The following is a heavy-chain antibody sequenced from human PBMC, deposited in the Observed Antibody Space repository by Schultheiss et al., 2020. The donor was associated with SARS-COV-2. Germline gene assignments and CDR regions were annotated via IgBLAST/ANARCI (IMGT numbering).Heavy chain of an antibody. D-gene: IGHD6-6*01. CDR2: ISAYNGNT. Sequence: ASVKVSCKASGYTFTSYGISWVRQAPGQGLEWMGWISAYNGNTNYAQKLQGRVTMTTDTSTSTAYMELSGLRSEDTAVYYCASISSIAARMFDYWGQGTLVTVSS. V-gene: IGHV1-18*01. CDR1: GYTFTSYG. J-gene: IGHJ4*02. CDR3: ASISSIAARMFDY.